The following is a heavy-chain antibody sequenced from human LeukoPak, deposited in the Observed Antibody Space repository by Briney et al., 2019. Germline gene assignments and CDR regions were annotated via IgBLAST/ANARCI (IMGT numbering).Heavy chain of an antibody. D-gene: IGHD3-16*02. J-gene: IGHJ4*02. CDR2: INHSGST. CDR3: ARAPMITFGGVIAHFDY. CDR1: GGSFSGYY. V-gene: IGHV4-34*01. Sequence: SETLSFTCAVYGGSFSGYYWSWIRQPPGKGLEWIGEINHSGSTNYNPSLKSRVTISVDTSKNQFSLKLSSVTAADTAVYYCARAPMITFGGVIAHFDYWGQGTLVTVSS.